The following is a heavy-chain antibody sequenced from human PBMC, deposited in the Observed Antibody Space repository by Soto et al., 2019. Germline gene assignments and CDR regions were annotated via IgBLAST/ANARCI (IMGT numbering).Heavy chain of an antibody. Sequence: SETLSLTCAVYGGSFSGYYWSWIRQPPGKGLEWIGEINHSGSTNYNPSLMRRVTISVDTSKNQISLDLSSVTAAETAVYYCAREVPPGVLSFAYWGQGTLVTVSS. J-gene: IGHJ4*02. V-gene: IGHV4-34*01. D-gene: IGHD3-10*01. CDR1: GGSFSGYY. CDR2: INHSGST. CDR3: AREVPPGVLSFAY.